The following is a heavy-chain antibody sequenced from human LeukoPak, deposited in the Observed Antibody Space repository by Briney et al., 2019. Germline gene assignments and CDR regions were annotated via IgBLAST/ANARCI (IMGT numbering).Heavy chain of an antibody. CDR1: GGSFSGYY. CDR2: INHSGST. CDR3: ARRGSSSWHNWFDP. V-gene: IGHV4-34*01. J-gene: IGHJ5*02. Sequence: QPSETLSLTCAVYGGSFSGYYWSWIRQPPGKGLEWIGEINHSGSTNYNPSLKSRVTISVDTSKNQFSLKLSSVTAADTAVYYCARRGSSSWHNWFDPWGQGTLVTVSS. D-gene: IGHD6-13*01.